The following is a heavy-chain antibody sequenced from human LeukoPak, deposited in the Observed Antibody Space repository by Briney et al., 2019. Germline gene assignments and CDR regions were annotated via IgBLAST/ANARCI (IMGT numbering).Heavy chain of an antibody. Sequence: ASVKVSCKASGYTFTGYYMDWVRQAPGQGLEWMGWINPNSGGTNYAQKFQGWVTMTRDTSISTAYMELSRLRSDDTAVYYCARAAFECSGGSCHWHYFDYWGQGTLVTVSS. V-gene: IGHV1-2*04. CDR3: ARAAFECSGGSCHWHYFDY. CDR1: GYTFTGYY. D-gene: IGHD2-15*01. CDR2: INPNSGGT. J-gene: IGHJ4*02.